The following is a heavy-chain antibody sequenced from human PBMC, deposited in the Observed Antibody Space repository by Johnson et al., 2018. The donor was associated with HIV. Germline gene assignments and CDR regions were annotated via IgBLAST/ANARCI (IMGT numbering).Heavy chain of an antibody. CDR3: ARLKNGAFDI. CDR2: LKSITDGETA. V-gene: IGHV3-15*01. D-gene: IGHD2-8*01. CDR1: GFTFTNAW. J-gene: IGHJ3*02. Sequence: VQLVESGGGLIQPGGSIRLSCAASGFTFTNAWMHWVRQAPGKGLEWVGRLKSITDGETADYAAPVKGRFTISRDDSKNTLYLQMNSLRAEDTAVYYCARLKNGAFDIWGQGTMVTVSS.